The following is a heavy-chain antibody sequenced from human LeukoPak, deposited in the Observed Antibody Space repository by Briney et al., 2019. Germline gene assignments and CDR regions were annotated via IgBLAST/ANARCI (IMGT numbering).Heavy chain of an antibody. V-gene: IGHV3-7*01. D-gene: IGHD3-22*01. CDR3: ARVWYDSSGCLDY. CDR1: GFTFSSYW. CDR2: IKQDGSEK. Sequence: PGGSLRLSCAASGFTFSSYWMSWVRQAPGKGLEWVANIKQDGSEKYYVDSVKGRFTISRDNAKNSLYLQMNSLRAEDTAVYYCARVWYDSSGCLDYWGQGTLVTVSS. J-gene: IGHJ4*02.